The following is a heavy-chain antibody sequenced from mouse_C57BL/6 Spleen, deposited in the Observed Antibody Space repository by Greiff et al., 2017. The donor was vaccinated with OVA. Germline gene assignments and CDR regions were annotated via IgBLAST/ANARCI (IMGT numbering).Heavy chain of an antibody. Sequence: VQLQQPGAELVRPGSSVKLSCKASGYTFTSYWMHWVKQRPIQGLEWIGNIDPSDSETHYNQKFKDKATLTVDKSSSTAYMQLSSLTSEDSAVYYCASSSVVSSDFDVWGTGTTVTVSS. D-gene: IGHD1-1*01. CDR1: GYTFTSYW. V-gene: IGHV1-52*01. CDR3: ASSSVVSSDFDV. CDR2: IDPSDSET. J-gene: IGHJ1*03.